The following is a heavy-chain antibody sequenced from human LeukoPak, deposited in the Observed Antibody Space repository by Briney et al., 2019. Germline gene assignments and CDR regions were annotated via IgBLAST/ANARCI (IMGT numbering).Heavy chain of an antibody. D-gene: IGHD2-2*01. CDR3: ARDSSIGRYYGMDV. Sequence: ASETLSLTCTVSGGSISSGSYYWSWIRQHPGKGLEWIGYTYYSGSTSYNPSLKSRVTISVDTSKNQFSLKLSSVTAADTAVYYCARDSSIGRYYGMDVWGQGTTVTVSS. CDR1: GGSISSGSYY. V-gene: IGHV4-31*03. CDR2: TYYSGST. J-gene: IGHJ6*02.